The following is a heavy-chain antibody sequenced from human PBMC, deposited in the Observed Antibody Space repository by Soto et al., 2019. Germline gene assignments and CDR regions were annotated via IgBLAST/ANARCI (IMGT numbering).Heavy chain of an antibody. D-gene: IGHD5-18*01. J-gene: IGHJ4*02. CDR2: IYYSGST. Sequence: SETLSLTCTVSGGSISSCDYYWSWIRQPPGKGLEWIGYIYYSGSTYYNPSLKSRVTISVDTSKNQFSLKLSSVTAADTAVYYCARDSRGYSYGPRVYYFDYWDQGTLVTVSS. CDR1: GGSISSCDYY. CDR3: ARDSRGYSYGPRVYYFDY. V-gene: IGHV4-30-4*01.